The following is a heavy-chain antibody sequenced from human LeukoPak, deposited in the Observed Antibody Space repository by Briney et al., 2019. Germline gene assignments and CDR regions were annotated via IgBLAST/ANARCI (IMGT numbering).Heavy chain of an antibody. D-gene: IGHD4-23*01. J-gene: IGHJ2*01. CDR3: ARIRRYDYDGFRPGWVYWYFDV. CDR1: GGSISGYY. Sequence: SETLSLTCSVSGGSISGYYCSWIRQPPGKGLEWIVCIYYNGSTNYNPSLKSRITISVDTSKTQFSLKLHSVTAADTAIFYCARIRRYDYDGFRPGWVYWYFDVWGRGTLVTVSS. V-gene: IGHV4-59*01. CDR2: IYYNGST.